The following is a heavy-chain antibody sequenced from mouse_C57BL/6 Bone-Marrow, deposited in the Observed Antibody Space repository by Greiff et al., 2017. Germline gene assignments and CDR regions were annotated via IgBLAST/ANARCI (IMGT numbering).Heavy chain of an antibody. V-gene: IGHV1-15*01. CDR3: TRGGLYDGYDDYAMDY. Sequence: VQLQQSGAELVRPGASVTLSCKASGYTFTDYEMHWVKQTPVHGLEWIGAIDPETGGTAYNQKFKGKAILTADKSSSTAYMELRSLTSEDSAVYYCTRGGLYDGYDDYAMDYWGQGTSVTVSS. CDR2: IDPETGGT. D-gene: IGHD2-3*01. CDR1: GYTFTDYE. J-gene: IGHJ4*01.